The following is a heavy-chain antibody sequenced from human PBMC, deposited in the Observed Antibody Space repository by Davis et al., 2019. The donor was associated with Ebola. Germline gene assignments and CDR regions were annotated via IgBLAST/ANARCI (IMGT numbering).Heavy chain of an antibody. CDR3: ARDRDFDYYDSSGDYFSKYYFDY. Sequence: GESLKISCAASGFTCSKYGMHWVRQAPGKGLEWVAGMSSDDSEEYDGRGKTYADSVKGRFTISRDNAKNSLYLQMNGLRAEDTAVYYCARDRDFDYYDSSGDYFSKYYFDYWGQGTLVTVSS. D-gene: IGHD3-22*01. CDR1: GFTCSKYG. J-gene: IGHJ4*02. V-gene: IGHV3-30*03. CDR2: MSSDDSEE.